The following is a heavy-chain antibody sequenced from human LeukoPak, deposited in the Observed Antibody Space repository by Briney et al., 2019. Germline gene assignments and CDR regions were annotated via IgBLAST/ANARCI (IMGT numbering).Heavy chain of an antibody. CDR2: IYYSGST. D-gene: IGHD4-17*01. CDR3: ARQTMTTVRN. J-gene: IGHJ4*02. Sequence: SETLSLTCTVSGGSLSSSSYYWGWIRQPPGKGLEWIGSIYYSGSTYYNPSLKSRVTISVDTSKNQFSLKLSSVTAADTAVYYCARQTMTTVRNWGQGALVTVSS. V-gene: IGHV4-39*01. CDR1: GGSLSSSSYY.